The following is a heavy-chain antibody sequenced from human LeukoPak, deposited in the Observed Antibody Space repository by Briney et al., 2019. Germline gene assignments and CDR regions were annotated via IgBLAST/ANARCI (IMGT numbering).Heavy chain of an antibody. D-gene: IGHD3-9*01. CDR1: GYTFTVTGNY. V-gene: IGHV1-2*02. CDR3: ADLTGDPNY. Sequence: GASVKVSCKAPGYTFTVTGNYMHWVRQAPGQGLEWMGWINPKSGGTNYAQKFQGRVTMTRDTSISTAYMELSRLRSDDTAVCYCADLTGDPNYWGQGTLVTVSS. CDR2: INPKSGGT. J-gene: IGHJ4*02.